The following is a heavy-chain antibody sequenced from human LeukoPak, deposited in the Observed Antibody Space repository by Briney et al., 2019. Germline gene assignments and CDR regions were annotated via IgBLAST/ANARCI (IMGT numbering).Heavy chain of an antibody. CDR3: ARDTEYSSSSPFDP. CDR1: GFTFSSYA. V-gene: IGHV3-30*04. D-gene: IGHD6-13*01. CDR2: ISYDGSNK. J-gene: IGHJ5*02. Sequence: PGGSLRLSCAASGFTFSSYAMHWVRQAPGKGLEWVAVISYDGSNKYYADSVKGRFTISRDNSKNTLYLQMNSLRAEDTAVYYCARDTEYSSSSPFDPWGQGTLVTVSS.